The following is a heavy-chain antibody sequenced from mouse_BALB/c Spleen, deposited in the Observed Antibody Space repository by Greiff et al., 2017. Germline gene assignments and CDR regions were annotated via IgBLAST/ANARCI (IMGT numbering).Heavy chain of an antibody. CDR3: ARYEGGYYWYFDV. J-gene: IGHJ1*01. CDR2: ISYSGST. CDR1: GDSITSGY. D-gene: IGHD1-1*02. V-gene: IGHV3-8*02. Sequence: EVQVVESGPSLVKPSQTLSLTCSVTGDSITSGYWNWIRKFPGNKLEYMGYISYSGSTYYNPSLKSRISITRDTSKNQYYLQLNSVTTEDTATYYCARYEGGYYWYFDVWGPGTTVTVSS.